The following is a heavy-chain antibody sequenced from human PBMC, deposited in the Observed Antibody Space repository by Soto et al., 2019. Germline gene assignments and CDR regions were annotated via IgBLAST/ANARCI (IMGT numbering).Heavy chain of an antibody. CDR1: GGSISSSSYY. D-gene: IGHD3-3*01. V-gene: IGHV4-39*01. J-gene: IGHJ6*02. CDR2: IYYSGST. Sequence: SETLSLTCTVSGGSISSSSYYWGWIRQPPGKGLEWIGSIYYSGSTYYNPSLKSRITISVDTSKNQFSLKLSSVTAADTAVYYCATNYDFWSGYRIDYYGMDVWGQGTTVTVSS. CDR3: ATNYDFWSGYRIDYYGMDV.